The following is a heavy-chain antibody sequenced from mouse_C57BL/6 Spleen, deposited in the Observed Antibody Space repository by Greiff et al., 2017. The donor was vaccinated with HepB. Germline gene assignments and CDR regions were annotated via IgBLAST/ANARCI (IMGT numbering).Heavy chain of an antibody. CDR3: ARAGDYDRYFDY. D-gene: IGHD2-4*01. Sequence: VKLQESGAELVKPGASVKMSCKASGYTFTTYPIEWMKQNHGKSLEWIGNFHPYNDDTKYNEKFKGKATLTVEKSSSTVYLELSRLTSDDSAVYYCARAGDYDRYFDYWGQGTTLTVSS. V-gene: IGHV1-47*01. CDR2: FHPYNDDT. CDR1: GYTFTTYP. J-gene: IGHJ2*01.